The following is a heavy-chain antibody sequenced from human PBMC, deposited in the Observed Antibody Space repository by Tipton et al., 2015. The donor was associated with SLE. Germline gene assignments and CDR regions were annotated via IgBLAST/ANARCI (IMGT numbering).Heavy chain of an antibody. CDR2: IYYSGST. D-gene: IGHD3-22*01. Sequence: TLSLTCTVSGGSISSYYWSWIRQPPGKGLEWIGYIYYSGSTNYNPSLKSRVTISVDTSKNQFSLKLSSVTAADTAVYYCARVDSSGYYLWYFDLWGRGTLVTVSS. CDR1: GGSISSYY. J-gene: IGHJ2*01. CDR3: ARVDSSGYYLWYFDL. V-gene: IGHV4-59*08.